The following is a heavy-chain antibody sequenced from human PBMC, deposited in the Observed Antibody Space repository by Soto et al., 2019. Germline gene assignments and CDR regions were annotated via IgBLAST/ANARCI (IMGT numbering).Heavy chain of an antibody. V-gene: IGHV3-30-3*01. Sequence: QVQLVESGGGVVQPGRSLRLSCAASGFTFSSYAMHWVRQAPGKGLEWVAVISYDGSNKYYADSVKGRFTISRDNSKNTLYLQKNSLRAEDTAVYYCARGHPVSYGDYDLDYWGQGTLVTVSS. J-gene: IGHJ4*02. CDR2: ISYDGSNK. CDR3: ARGHPVSYGDYDLDY. CDR1: GFTFSSYA. D-gene: IGHD4-17*01.